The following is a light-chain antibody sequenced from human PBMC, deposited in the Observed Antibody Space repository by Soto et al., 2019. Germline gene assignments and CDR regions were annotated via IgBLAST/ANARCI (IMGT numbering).Light chain of an antibody. J-gene: IGKJ5*01. Sequence: FTQSPATLSLSPGETATFSCRASQNVNNFLAWYQQKPGQAPRLLIYDASNRATGIPARFSGSGSGTDFTLTFSSLESEDFAIYYCQQRSNWPTFGQGRRPE. CDR1: QNVNNF. CDR3: QQRSNWPT. V-gene: IGKV3-11*01. CDR2: DAS.